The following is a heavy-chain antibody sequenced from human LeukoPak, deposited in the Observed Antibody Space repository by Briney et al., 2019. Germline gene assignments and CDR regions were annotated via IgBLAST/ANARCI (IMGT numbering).Heavy chain of an antibody. D-gene: IGHD3-10*01. Sequence: ASVKVSCKASGYTVTSYYMHWVRQAPGQRLEWMGWINAGNGNTKYSQKFQGRVTITRDTSASTAYMELSSLRSEDTAVYYCARAVRYYYGSGSYYNDGNYFDYWGQGTLVTVSS. J-gene: IGHJ4*02. CDR3: ARAVRYYYGSGSYYNDGNYFDY. V-gene: IGHV1-3*01. CDR2: INAGNGNT. CDR1: GYTVTSYY.